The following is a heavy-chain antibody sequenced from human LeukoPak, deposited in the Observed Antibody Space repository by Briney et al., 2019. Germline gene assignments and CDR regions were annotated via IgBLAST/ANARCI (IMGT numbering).Heavy chain of an antibody. J-gene: IGHJ6*03. Sequence: SETLSLTCTVSGGSISSYYWNWIRQPAGKGLEWIGRLYTSGSTDYNPSLKRRVTMSVDTSKNQFSLKLISVTAADTAVYYCARDHPYCSRTSCTYYYYYMDVWGKGTTVTVSS. D-gene: IGHD2-2*01. CDR1: GGSISSYY. V-gene: IGHV4-4*07. CDR2: LYTSGST. CDR3: ARDHPYCSRTSCTYYYYYMDV.